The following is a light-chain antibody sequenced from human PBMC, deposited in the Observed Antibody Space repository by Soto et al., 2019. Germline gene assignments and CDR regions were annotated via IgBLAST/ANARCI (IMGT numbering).Light chain of an antibody. Sequence: QSALTQPASVAGSRGQSITISCTGTSSDVGNYKYVSWYQQHPGKAPKLMIYEVSNRPSGVSNRFSGSKSGNTASLTISGLQAEDETDYYCVSYTSSGTYVFGTGTKVTVL. CDR3: VSYTSSGTYV. J-gene: IGLJ1*01. V-gene: IGLV2-14*01. CDR2: EVS. CDR1: SSDVGNYKY.